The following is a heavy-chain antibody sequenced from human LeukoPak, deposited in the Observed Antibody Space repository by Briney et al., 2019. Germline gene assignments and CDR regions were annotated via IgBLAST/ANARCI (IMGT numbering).Heavy chain of an antibody. J-gene: IGHJ3*02. Sequence: SETLSLTCTVSNGSISSYYWSWLRQPPGKELEWIGYIYYSGSTNYNPSLKSRVTISVDTSKRQFSLKLTSVTATDTAVYYCARHVSAASNVFDIWGQGLMVVVSS. CDR2: IYYSGST. D-gene: IGHD6-25*01. CDR1: NGSISSYY. V-gene: IGHV4-59*08. CDR3: ARHVSAASNVFDI.